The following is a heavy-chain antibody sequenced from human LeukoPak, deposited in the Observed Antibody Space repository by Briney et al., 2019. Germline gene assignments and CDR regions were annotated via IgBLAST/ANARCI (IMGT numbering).Heavy chain of an antibody. J-gene: IGHJ3*02. CDR2: ISSSGSTI. V-gene: IGHV3-11*01. D-gene: IGHD2-21*02. CDR1: GFTFSDYY. CDR3: APNPRVSAIDAFDI. Sequence: GGSLRLSCAASGFTFSDYYMSWIRQAPGKGLEWVSYISSSGSTIYYADSVKGRFTISRDNAKNSLYLQMNSLRAEDTAVYYCAPNPRVSAIDAFDIWGQGTMVTVSS.